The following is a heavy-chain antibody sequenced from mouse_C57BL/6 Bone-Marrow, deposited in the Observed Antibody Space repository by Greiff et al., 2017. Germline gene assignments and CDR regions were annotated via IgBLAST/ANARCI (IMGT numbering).Heavy chain of an antibody. Sequence: EVKLMESGGGLVQPKGSLKLSCAASGFSFNTYAMNWVRQAPGKGLEWVARIRSKSNNYATYYADSVKDRFTISRDDSESMLYLQMNNLKTEDTAMYYCVRQREDWNFDVWGTGTTVTVSS. CDR3: VRQREDWNFDV. V-gene: IGHV10-1*01. CDR2: IRSKSNNYAT. J-gene: IGHJ1*03. CDR1: GFSFNTYA.